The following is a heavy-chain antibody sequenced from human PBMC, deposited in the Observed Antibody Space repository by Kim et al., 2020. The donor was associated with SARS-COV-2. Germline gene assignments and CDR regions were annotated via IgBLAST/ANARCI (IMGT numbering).Heavy chain of an antibody. D-gene: IGHD6-13*01. J-gene: IGHJ5*02. CDR2: INAGNGNT. CDR3: ARDQWSIAAAGTWFDP. CDR1: GYTFTSYA. Sequence: ASVKVSCKASGYTFTSYAMHWVRQAPGQRLEWMGWINAGNGNTKYSQKFQGRVTITRDTSASTAYMELSSLRSEDTAVYYCARDQWSIAAAGTWFDPWGQGTLVTVSS. V-gene: IGHV1-3*01.